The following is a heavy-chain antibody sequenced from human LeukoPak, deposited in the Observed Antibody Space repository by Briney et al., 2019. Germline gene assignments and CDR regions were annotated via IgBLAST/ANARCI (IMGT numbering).Heavy chain of an antibody. CDR1: GYTFTSYG. J-gene: IGHJ4*02. V-gene: IGHV1-18*01. CDR3: AREGHSSEYCSSISCSVDY. D-gene: IGHD2-2*01. CDR2: ISAYNGNT. Sequence: ASVKVSCKASGYTFTSYGISWVRQAPGQGLEWMGWISAYNGNTNYAQKLQGRVTMTTDTSTSTAYMELRSLRSDDTAVYYCAREGHSSEYCSSISCSVDYWGQGTLVTVSS.